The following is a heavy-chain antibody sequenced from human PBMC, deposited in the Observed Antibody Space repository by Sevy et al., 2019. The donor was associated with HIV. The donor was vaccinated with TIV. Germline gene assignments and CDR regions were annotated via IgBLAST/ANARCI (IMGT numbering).Heavy chain of an antibody. CDR1: GFTFSSYG. J-gene: IGHJ6*02. D-gene: IGHD2-2*01. Sequence: GGSLRLSCAASGFTFSSYGMHWVRQAPGKGLEWVAVIWYDGSNKYYADSVKGRFTISRDNSKNTLYLQMNVLRAEDTAVYYCARADIVVVPAATQDYYYYYGMDVWGQGTTVTVSS. CDR3: ARADIVVVPAATQDYYYYYGMDV. V-gene: IGHV3-33*01. CDR2: IWYDGSNK.